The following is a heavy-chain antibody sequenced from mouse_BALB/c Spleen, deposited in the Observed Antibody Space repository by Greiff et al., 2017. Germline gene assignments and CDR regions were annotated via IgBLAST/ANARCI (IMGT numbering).Heavy chain of an antibody. J-gene: IGHJ2*01. Sequence: QVQLQQPGAELVKPGASVKLSCKASGYTFTSYWMHWVKQRPGQGLEWIGEIDPSDSYTNYNQKFKGKATLTVDKSSSTAYMQLSSLTSEDSAVYYCARKSSLRLLFDYWRQGTTLTVSS. CDR2: IDPSDSYT. CDR3: ARKSSLRLLFDY. CDR1: GYTFTSYW. V-gene: IGHV1-69*02. D-gene: IGHD1-2*01.